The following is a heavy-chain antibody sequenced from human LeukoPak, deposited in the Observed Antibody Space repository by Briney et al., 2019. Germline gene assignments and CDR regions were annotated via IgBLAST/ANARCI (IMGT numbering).Heavy chain of an antibody. V-gene: IGHV1-2*06. CDR2: INPNSGGT. D-gene: IGHD1-26*01. CDR1: GYTFTGYY. Sequence: ASVKVFCKASGYTFTGYYMHWLRQAPGQALEWLGRINPNSGGTNYAQKFQGRGTMTRDTSISTVYMELSRLRYDDTAVYYCAREDSGTYYDAFDIWGQGTMVSASS. J-gene: IGHJ3*02. CDR3: AREDSGTYYDAFDI.